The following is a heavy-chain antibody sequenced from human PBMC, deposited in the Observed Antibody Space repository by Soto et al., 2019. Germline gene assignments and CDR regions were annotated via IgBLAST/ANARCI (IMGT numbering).Heavy chain of an antibody. CDR3: ARDRAAAIGYYYYYGMDV. V-gene: IGHV4-61*01. CDR1: GASVNSGNYY. D-gene: IGHD2-2*01. J-gene: IGHJ6*02. Sequence: QVQLQESGPGLVKPSETLSLTCTVSGASVNSGNYYWSWIRQPPGKGLEWIGYIYYSGSTNYNPSLKSRVTISLDMSKNQFSLNLSSVTAADTAVYFCARDRAAAIGYYYYYGMDVWGQGTTVTVSS. CDR2: IYYSGST.